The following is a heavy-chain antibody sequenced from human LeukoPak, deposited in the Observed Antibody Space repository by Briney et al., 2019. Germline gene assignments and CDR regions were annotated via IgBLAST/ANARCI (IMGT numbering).Heavy chain of an antibody. CDR3: ASLTGYYYMDV. CDR1: GGSISSYY. Sequence: SETLSLTCTVSGGSISSYYWSWIRQPPWKGLEWIGYIYYSGSTNYNPSLKSRVTISVDTSKNQFSLKLSSVTAADTAVYYCASLTGYYYMDVWGKGTTVAVSS. CDR2: IYYSGST. V-gene: IGHV4-59*08. J-gene: IGHJ6*03.